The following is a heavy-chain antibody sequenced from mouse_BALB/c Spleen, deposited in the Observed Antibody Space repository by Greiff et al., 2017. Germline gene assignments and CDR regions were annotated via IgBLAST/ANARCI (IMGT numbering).Heavy chain of an antibody. CDR3: NALYYAYEGVAY. Sequence: VQLQQSGAELVRSGASVKLSCTASGFNIKDYYMHWVKQRPEQGLEWIGWIDPENGDTEYAPKFQGKATMTADTSSNTAYLQLSSLTSEDTDVYYCNALYYAYEGVAYWGQGTLVTVSA. CDR2: IDPENGDT. D-gene: IGHD2-2*01. CDR1: GFNIKDYY. V-gene: IGHV14-4*02. J-gene: IGHJ3*01.